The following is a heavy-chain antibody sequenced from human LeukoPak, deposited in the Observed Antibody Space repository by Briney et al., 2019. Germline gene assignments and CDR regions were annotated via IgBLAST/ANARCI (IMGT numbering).Heavy chain of an antibody. CDR1: GGTFSSYA. CDR3: ARTRDVGLFDY. D-gene: IGHD2-21*01. CDR2: IIPIFGTA. J-gene: IGHJ4*02. V-gene: IGHV1-69*06. Sequence: SVKVSCKASGGTFSSYAISWVRQAPGQGLEWMGGIIPIFGTANYAQKFQGRVTITADKSTSTPYMELSSLRSEDTAVYYCARTRDVGLFDYWGQGTLVTVSS.